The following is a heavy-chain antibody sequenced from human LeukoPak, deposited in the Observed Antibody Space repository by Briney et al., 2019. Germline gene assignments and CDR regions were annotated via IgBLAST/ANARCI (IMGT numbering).Heavy chain of an antibody. J-gene: IGHJ4*02. D-gene: IGHD2-15*01. CDR2: ISTKGGST. CDR3: VKVRIASSLFDY. V-gene: IGHV3-64D*09. CDR1: GFTFSTYA. Sequence: GGSLRLSCSVSGFTFSTYAMHWVRQAPGKGLEYVSGISTKGGSTYYTDSVKGRFTISRDNSKNTLYLQMSSLRAEDTAVYYCVKVRIASSLFDYWGQGTLVTVSS.